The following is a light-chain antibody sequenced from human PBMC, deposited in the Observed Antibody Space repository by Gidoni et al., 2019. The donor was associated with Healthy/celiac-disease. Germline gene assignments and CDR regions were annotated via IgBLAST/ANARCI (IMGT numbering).Light chain of an antibody. J-gene: IGKJ4*01. CDR3: QQRSNWLT. V-gene: IGKV3-11*01. CDR2: DAS. Sequence: EMVWTQSPATLSLSPGERATLSCRASQSVSSYLAWYQQKPGQAPRLLIYDASNRATGIPARFIGRGSGTDFTLTISSLEPEDFAVYYCQQRSNWLTFXGXTKVEIK. CDR1: QSVSSY.